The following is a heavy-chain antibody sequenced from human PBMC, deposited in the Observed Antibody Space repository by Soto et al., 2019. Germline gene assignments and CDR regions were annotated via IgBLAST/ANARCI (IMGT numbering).Heavy chain of an antibody. CDR2: INPNSGGT. V-gene: IGHV1-2*04. CDR1: GYTFTGYY. D-gene: IGHD2-2*01. J-gene: IGHJ6*03. Sequence: ASVKVSCKASGYTFTGYYMHWVRQAPGQGLEWMGWINPNSGGTNYAQKFQGWVTMTRDTSISTAYMELSRLRSDDTAVYYCARAMTSISLDYYMDVWGQGTTVTVSS. CDR3: ARAMTSISLDYYMDV.